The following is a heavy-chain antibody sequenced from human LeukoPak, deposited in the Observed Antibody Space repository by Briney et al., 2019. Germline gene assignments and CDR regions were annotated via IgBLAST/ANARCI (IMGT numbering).Heavy chain of an antibody. V-gene: IGHV3-48*04. Sequence: PGGSLRLSCAASGFTFSSYSMNWVRQAPGKGLEWVSYISSGSSTINYANSVKGRFTISRDNAKNSLHLQMNSLRAEDTAVFYCVSSNRGWFSHWGQGTLVTVSS. CDR3: VSSNRGWFSH. CDR2: ISSGSSTI. D-gene: IGHD6-19*01. J-gene: IGHJ4*02. CDR1: GFTFSSYS.